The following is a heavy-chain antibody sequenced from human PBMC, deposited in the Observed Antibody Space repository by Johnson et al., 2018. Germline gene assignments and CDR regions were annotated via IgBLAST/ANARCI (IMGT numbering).Heavy chain of an antibody. CDR1: GFTFTNYA. V-gene: IGHV3-23*04. D-gene: IGHD1-26*01. CDR3: VKDVIPCQRPMGYTTWQCEGNFDL. Sequence: EVQLVESGGGLVQPGGSLRLSCAPSGFTFTNYAMSWVRQAPGKGLEWVSGISAGGSSKFYVDSVKGRFTISRDNAKNSLDLQMNSLTHEDTALYYCVKDVIPCQRPMGYTTWQCEGNFDLWGRGTPVTVSS. CDR2: ISAGGSSK. J-gene: IGHJ2*01.